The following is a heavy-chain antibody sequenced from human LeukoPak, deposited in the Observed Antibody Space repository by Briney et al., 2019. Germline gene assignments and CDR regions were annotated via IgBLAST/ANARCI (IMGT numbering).Heavy chain of an antibody. J-gene: IGHJ3*02. CDR3: AKDGADEAFDI. CDR2: ISYDGSNK. CDR1: GFTFSSYG. D-gene: IGHD3-16*01. Sequence: GGSLRLSCAASGFTFSSYGMHWVRQAPGKGLEWVAVISYDGSNKYYADSVKGRFTISRDNSKNTLYLQMNSLRAEDTAVYYCAKDGADEAFDIWGQGTMVTVSS. V-gene: IGHV3-30*18.